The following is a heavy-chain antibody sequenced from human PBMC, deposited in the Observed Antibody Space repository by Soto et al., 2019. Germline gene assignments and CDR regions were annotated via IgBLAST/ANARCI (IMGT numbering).Heavy chain of an antibody. D-gene: IGHD4-17*01. CDR3: AQVQIYPVTPPDHY. J-gene: IGHJ4*02. CDR2: ISYDGTNK. Sequence: GGSLRLSCVASGFTFGSYGMHWVRQAPGKGLEWVAVISYDGTNKYYTDSVKGRFTISRDNSKKTLWLQMNSLRAEDTAVYYCAQVQIYPVTPPDHYWGQVPLVTVSS. V-gene: IGHV3-30*18. CDR1: GFTFGSYG.